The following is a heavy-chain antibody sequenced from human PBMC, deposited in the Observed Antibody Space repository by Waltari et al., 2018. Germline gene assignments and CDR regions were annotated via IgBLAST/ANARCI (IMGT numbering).Heavy chain of an antibody. V-gene: IGHV3-30*02. CDR3: AKRLYCSGGSCTDY. CDR1: GFTSISYG. CDR2: LRYDGSNK. J-gene: IGHJ4*02. Sequence: QVQLVEPGGGVVQPGGSMRLSCAASGFTSISYGLNGSRRAPGKGLEWVAFLRYDGSNKYYADSVKGRFTISRDKSKNTLYLQMNSLRAEDTAVYYCAKRLYCSGGSCTDYWGQGTLVTVSS. D-gene: IGHD2-15*01.